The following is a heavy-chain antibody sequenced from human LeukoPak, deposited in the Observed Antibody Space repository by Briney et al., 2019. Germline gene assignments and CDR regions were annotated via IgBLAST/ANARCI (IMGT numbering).Heavy chain of an antibody. CDR1: GFTFSSYG. CDR3: AKERSTAMVIRLFCYYGMDV. J-gene: IGHJ6*02. V-gene: IGHV3-30*02. Sequence: QTGGSLRLSCAASGFTFSSYGMHWVRQAPGKGLEWVAVIWYDGSNKYYADYVKGRFTISRDNSKNTLYLQMNSLRAEDTAVYYCAKERSTAMVIRLFCYYGMDVWGQGTTVTVSS. D-gene: IGHD5-18*01. CDR2: IWYDGSNK.